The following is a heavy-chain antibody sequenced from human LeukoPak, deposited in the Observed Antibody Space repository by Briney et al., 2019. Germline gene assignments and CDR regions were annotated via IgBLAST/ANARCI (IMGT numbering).Heavy chain of an antibody. D-gene: IGHD5-18*01. V-gene: IGHV3-30*18. CDR2: ISYDGSNK. J-gene: IGHJ4*02. CDR3: AKDQSDTAMVTGTLDY. Sequence: GGSLRLSCAASGFTFSSYGMHWVRQAPGKGLEWVAVISYDGSNKYCADSVKGRFTISRDNSKNTLYLQMNSLRAEDTAVYYCAKDQSDTAMVTGTLDYWGQGTLVTVFS. CDR1: GFTFSSYG.